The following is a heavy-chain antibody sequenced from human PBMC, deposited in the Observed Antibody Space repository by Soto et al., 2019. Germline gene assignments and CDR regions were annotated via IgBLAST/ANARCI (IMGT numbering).Heavy chain of an antibody. V-gene: IGHV4-59*01. CDR1: GGSISSYY. Sequence: SEPLSLTCTVSGGSISSYYWSWIRQPPGKGLEWIGYIYYSGSTNYNPSLKSRVTISVDTSKNQFSLKLSSVTAADTAVYYCARSQQLVEADYYYYYGMDVWGQGTTVTVSS. D-gene: IGHD6-6*01. CDR3: ARSQQLVEADYYYYYGMDV. CDR2: IYYSGST. J-gene: IGHJ6*02.